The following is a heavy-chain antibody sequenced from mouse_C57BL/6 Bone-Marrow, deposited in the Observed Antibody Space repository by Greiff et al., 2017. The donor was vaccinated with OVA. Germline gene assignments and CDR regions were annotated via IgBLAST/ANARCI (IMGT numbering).Heavy chain of an antibody. J-gene: IGHJ4*01. CDR3: ASLDDGYAMDY. CDR1: GYSFTGYY. CDR2: INPSTGGT. V-gene: IGHV1-43*01. D-gene: IGHD2-12*01. Sequence: EVQLQQSGPELVKPGASVKISCKASGYSFTGYYMHWVKQSSEKSLEWIGEINPSTGGTSYNQKFKGKATLTVDKSSSTAYMQLKSLTSEDSAVYYCASLDDGYAMDYWGQGTSVTVSS.